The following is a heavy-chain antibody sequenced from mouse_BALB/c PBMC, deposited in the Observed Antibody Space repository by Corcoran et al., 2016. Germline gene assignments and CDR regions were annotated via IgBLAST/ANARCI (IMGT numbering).Heavy chain of an antibody. J-gene: IGHJ2*01. CDR1: GYTFTNYG. V-gene: IGHV9-1*02. CDR2: INTYTGEP. Sequence: QIQLVQSGPELKKPGETVKISCKASGYTFTNYGMNWVKQAPGKGLKRMGWINTYTGEPTYADDFKGRFAFSLETSASTAYLQINNLKNEDMATYFCARAPFGDYWGQGTTLTVSS. CDR3: ARAPFGDY.